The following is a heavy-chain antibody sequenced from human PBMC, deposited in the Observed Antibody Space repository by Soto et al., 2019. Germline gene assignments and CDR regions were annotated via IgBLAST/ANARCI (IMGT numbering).Heavy chain of an antibody. D-gene: IGHD4-4*01. J-gene: IGHJ4*02. CDR1: GFTFSSYA. CDR2: ISGSGNTM. CDR3: ARDPKSGNQKLYFDY. Sequence: GGSLRLSCAASGFTFSSYAMSWVRQAPGKELEWLSYISGSGNTMYYADSVKGRFTIARDNAQKSLYLQLNNLRDDDTAMYYCARDPKSGNQKLYFDYWGQGTLVTVSS. V-gene: IGHV3-48*02.